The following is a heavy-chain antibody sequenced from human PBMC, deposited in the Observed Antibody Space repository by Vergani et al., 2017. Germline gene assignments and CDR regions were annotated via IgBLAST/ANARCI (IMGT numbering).Heavy chain of an antibody. D-gene: IGHD5-18*01. V-gene: IGHV3-30*01. CDR1: GFTFSSYA. J-gene: IGHJ6*02. CDR2: ISYDGSNK. Sequence: QVQLVESGGGVVQPGRSLRLSCAASGFTFSSYAMHWVRQAPGKGLEWVAVISYDGSNKYYADSVKGRFTISRDNSKNTLYLQMNSLRAEDTAVYYCARDPVGPKGLQLWLGTLDSTEYGMDVWGQGTTVTVSS. CDR3: ARDPVGPKGLQLWLGTLDSTEYGMDV.